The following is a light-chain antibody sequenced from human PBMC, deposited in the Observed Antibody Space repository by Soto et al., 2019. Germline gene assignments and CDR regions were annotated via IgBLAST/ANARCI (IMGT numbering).Light chain of an antibody. Sequence: QSALTQPASVSGSPGQSITISCTGTSSDVGSYNLVSWYQQHPGKAPKLMIYEGSKRPSGVSNRFSGSKSGNTASLTISGLQAEDEADYYCCSYAGSSTPVVFGGGTPLTVL. CDR2: EGS. CDR3: CSYAGSSTPVV. J-gene: IGLJ2*01. CDR1: SSDVGSYNL. V-gene: IGLV2-23*01.